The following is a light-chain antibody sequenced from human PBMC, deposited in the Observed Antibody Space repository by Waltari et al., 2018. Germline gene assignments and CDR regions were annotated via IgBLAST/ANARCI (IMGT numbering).Light chain of an antibody. V-gene: IGKV3-15*01. J-gene: IGKJ2*01. CDR2: GAS. CDR1: QIVTFN. CDR3: HQYNDWPPEDT. Sequence: IVMTQSPATLSVFPGEEAILSCRASQIVTFNVAWYQQKPGQPPRLLIYGASKRAPGSPHRFLGSGAGTDFTLTISSPQSEDSAVYFCHQYNDWPPEDTFGQGTKLEIK.